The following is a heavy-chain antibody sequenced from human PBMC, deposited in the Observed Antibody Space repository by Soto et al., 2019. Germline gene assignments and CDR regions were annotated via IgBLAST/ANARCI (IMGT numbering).Heavy chain of an antibody. V-gene: IGHV4-31*03. CDR1: GGSISSGGYY. CDR3: ARGLSGYSYGWHYYGMDV. Sequence: PSETLCLTCTVSGGSISSGGYYWSWIRQHPGKGLEWIGYIYYSGSAYYNPSLKSRVTISVDTSKNQFSLKLSSVTAADTAVYYCARGLSGYSYGWHYYGMDVWGQGTTVTVSS. D-gene: IGHD5-18*01. J-gene: IGHJ6*02. CDR2: IYYSGSA.